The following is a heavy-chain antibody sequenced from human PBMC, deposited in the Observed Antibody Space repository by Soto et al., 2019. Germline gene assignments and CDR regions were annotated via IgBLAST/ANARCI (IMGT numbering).Heavy chain of an antibody. V-gene: IGHV3-9*01. D-gene: IGHD3-10*01. CDR1: GFRFEDYA. CDR2: IAWTSDSI. CDR3: ATDHYGSAIYVMDV. J-gene: IGHJ6*02. Sequence: EVQLVESGGGLVQPGRSLRLSCAASGFRFEDYAMHWVRQAPGKGLEWVSGIAWTSDSIGYADSVKGRFTISRDNGKKSLYLHMTSLRPEGTALYYCATDHYGSAIYVMDVWGQGTTVTVSS.